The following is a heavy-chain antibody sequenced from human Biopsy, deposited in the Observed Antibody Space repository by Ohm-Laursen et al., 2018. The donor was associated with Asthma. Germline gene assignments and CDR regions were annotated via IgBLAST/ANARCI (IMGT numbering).Heavy chain of an antibody. CDR3: ARTYYDFLTGQVKDVFGV. Sequence: ASVTVSCKASGYTFISFAIHWVRQAPGQRLEWMGWVNTGNGDTKYSQKFQGRVTITRDTSASTAHMELRSLRSEDTATYYCARTYYDFLTGQVKDVFGVWGQGTMVTVSS. D-gene: IGHD3-9*01. CDR1: GYTFISFA. J-gene: IGHJ3*01. CDR2: VNTGNGDT. V-gene: IGHV1-3*04.